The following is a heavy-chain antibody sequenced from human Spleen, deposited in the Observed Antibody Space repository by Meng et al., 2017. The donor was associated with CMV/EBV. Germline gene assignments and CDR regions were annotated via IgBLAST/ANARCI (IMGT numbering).Heavy chain of an antibody. CDR1: GFTFSSYA. J-gene: IGHJ4*02. CDR2: IYSGGSST. CDR3: ARSSSFNYYDSSGYLDY. Sequence: GESLKISCAASGFTFSSYAMSWVRQAPGKGLEWVSVIYSGGSSTYYADSVKGRFTISRDNSKNTLYLQMNSLRAEDTAVYYCARSSSFNYYDSSGYLDYWGQGTLVTVSS. V-gene: IGHV3-23*03. D-gene: IGHD3-22*01.